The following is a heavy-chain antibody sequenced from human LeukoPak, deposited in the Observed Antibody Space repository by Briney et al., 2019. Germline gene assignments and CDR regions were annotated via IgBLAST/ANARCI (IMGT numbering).Heavy chain of an antibody. V-gene: IGHV3-7*01. CDR2: IKQDGSET. CDR1: GFTFSNFW. D-gene: IGHD3-3*01. CDR3: ARDFWGAYRVDYFDY. J-gene: IGHJ4*02. Sequence: GGSLRLSSAAPGFTFSNFWMCCGRRAPGEGVEWVADIKQDGSETYYVDSVRGRFTISRDNAKKSLYLQMNSLRAEDTAVYYCARDFWGAYRVDYFDYWGQGTLVTVSS.